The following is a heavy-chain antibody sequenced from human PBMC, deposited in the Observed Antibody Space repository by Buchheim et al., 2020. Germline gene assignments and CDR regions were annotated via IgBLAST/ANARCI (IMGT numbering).Heavy chain of an antibody. CDR1: GYTFTSYY. J-gene: IGHJ6*02. Sequence: QVQVVQSGAEVKKPGASVKVSCKASGYTFTSYYIHWVRQAPGKGLEWMGIINPSGGGTSYAQKFQGRVTMARGPSTSPVYMGLSSLRSEDTAVYYCARDVNWNTVYGLDVWGQGTT. D-gene: IGHD1/OR15-1a*01. CDR3: ARDVNWNTVYGLDV. CDR2: INPSGGGT. V-gene: IGHV1-46*03.